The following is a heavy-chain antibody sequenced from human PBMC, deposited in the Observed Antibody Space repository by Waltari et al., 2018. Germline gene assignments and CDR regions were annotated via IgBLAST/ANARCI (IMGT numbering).Heavy chain of an antibody. CDR2: MNPNSGNT. Sequence: QVQLVQAVAEVKKPGASVRVSFKASGYTFPSYDVNWWRQATGQGLEWMGWMNPNSGNTGYAQKFQGRVTMTRNTSISTAYMELSSLRSEDTAVYYCAVNAQYYYMDVWGKGTTVTVSS. V-gene: IGHV1-8*01. CDR1: GYTFPSYD. J-gene: IGHJ6*03. CDR3: AVNAQYYYMDV.